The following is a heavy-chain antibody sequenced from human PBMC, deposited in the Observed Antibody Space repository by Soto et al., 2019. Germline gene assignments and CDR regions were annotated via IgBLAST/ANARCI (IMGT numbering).Heavy chain of an antibody. CDR1: GFTFSSYW. V-gene: IGHV3-74*01. CDR2: INSDGSRT. J-gene: IGHJ4*02. CDR3: VGGTGY. Sequence: EVQVVEFGGGLVQPGGSLRLSCAGSGFTFSSYWMYWARQAPGKGLVWVSRINSDGSRTNYGDSVKCRFTISSDNAKNTVHLQMNRLRAEETAVYYCVGGTGYWGQGTLVTVSS. D-gene: IGHD1-26*01.